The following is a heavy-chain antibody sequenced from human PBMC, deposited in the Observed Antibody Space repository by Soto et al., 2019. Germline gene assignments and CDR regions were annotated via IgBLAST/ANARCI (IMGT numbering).Heavy chain of an antibody. D-gene: IGHD6-19*01. CDR3: ARVGHQWLLPPQNWFDP. V-gene: IGHV1-18*04. Sequence: ASVKVSCKASGYTFTSYCISWVLQAPGQGLEWMGWISAYNGNTNYAQKLQGRVTMTTDTSTSTAYMELRSLRSDDTAVYYCARVGHQWLLPPQNWFDPWGQGTLVTVSS. J-gene: IGHJ5*02. CDR2: ISAYNGNT. CDR1: GYTFTSYC.